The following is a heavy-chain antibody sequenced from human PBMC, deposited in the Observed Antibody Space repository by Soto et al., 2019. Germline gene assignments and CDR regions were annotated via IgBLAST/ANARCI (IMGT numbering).Heavy chain of an antibody. V-gene: IGHV3-21*01. D-gene: IGHD3-3*02. CDR3: ASPIRIFGVVQGDYYYYGMEV. Sequence: GGSLRLSCAASGFTFSSYSMNWVRQAPGKGLEWVSSISSSSSYIYYADSVKGRFTISRDNAKNSLYLQMNSLRAEDTAVYYFASPIRIFGVVQGDYYYYGMEVWAKGPRSPSP. CDR2: ISSSSSYI. CDR1: GFTFSSYS. J-gene: IGHJ6*02.